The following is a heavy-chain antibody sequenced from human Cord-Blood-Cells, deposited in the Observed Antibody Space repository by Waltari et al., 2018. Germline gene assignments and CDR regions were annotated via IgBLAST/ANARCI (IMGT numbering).Heavy chain of an antibody. CDR3: ARHLRVVPAAIGWFDP. CDR2: IYYSGST. V-gene: IGHV4-39*01. D-gene: IGHD2-2*02. CDR1: GGSISSSSYY. Sequence: QLQLQESGPGLVKPSETLSLTCTVPGGSISSSSYYWAWIRQPPGKGLEWIGSIYYSGSTYYTPSLKSRVTISVDTSKNQFSLKLSSVTAADTAVYYCARHLRVVPAAIGWFDPWGQGTLVTVSS. J-gene: IGHJ5*02.